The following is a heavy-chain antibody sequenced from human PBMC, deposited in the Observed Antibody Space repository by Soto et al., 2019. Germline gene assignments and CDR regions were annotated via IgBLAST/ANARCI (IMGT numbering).Heavy chain of an antibody. CDR3: ARDRNGGWFHMDV. CDR2: IWSDGNKE. V-gene: IGHV3-33*01. D-gene: IGHD6-19*01. CDR1: GFPFWHYG. Sequence: QVQLVESGGGVVQPGRSLRLSCVGSGFPFWHYGMHWVRQAPGKGLEWVAVIWSDGNKESYADSVKGRFASSRDNSKDTLCLETNILRVEDRAVYFCARDRNGGWFHMDVWGQGTTVSVSS. J-gene: IGHJ6*02.